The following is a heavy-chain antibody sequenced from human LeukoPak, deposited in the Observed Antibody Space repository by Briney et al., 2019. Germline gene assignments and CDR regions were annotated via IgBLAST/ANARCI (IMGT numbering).Heavy chain of an antibody. Sequence: PSETLSLTCTVSGGSISSYYWSWVRQPPGKGLEWIGYIYNSGSTNYNPSLESRVTISVDTSKNQVSLKLSSVTAADTAVYYCARDYSSSNYYYYYMDVWGKGTTVTVSS. V-gene: IGHV4-59*01. J-gene: IGHJ6*03. CDR3: ARDYSSSNYYYYYMDV. D-gene: IGHD6-6*01. CDR2: IYNSGST. CDR1: GGSISSYY.